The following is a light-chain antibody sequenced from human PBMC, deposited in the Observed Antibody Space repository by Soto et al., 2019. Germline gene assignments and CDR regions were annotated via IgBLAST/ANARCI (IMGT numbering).Light chain of an antibody. Sequence: DIQMTQSPASLSASVVETVTSTCRASQSIALSVNWYQQKPGKAPKLLIYVAFTLESGVPSRFSGSGSGTEFTLTIRSLQPEDFATYYCQQSFRSPINFGQGTRLEIK. CDR1: QSIALS. CDR3: QQSFRSPIN. V-gene: IGKV1-39*01. CDR2: VAF. J-gene: IGKJ5*01.